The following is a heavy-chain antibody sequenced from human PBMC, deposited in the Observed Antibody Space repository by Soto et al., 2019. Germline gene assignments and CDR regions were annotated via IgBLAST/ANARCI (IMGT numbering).Heavy chain of an antibody. CDR3: ARDRGCGGDCYSDWFDP. V-gene: IGHV1-18*01. Sequence: QVPLVQSGAEVKKPGASVKVSCKASGYTFTSYGISWVRQAPGQGLEWMGWISAYNGNTNYAQKLQGRVTMTTDTSTSTAYMELRSLRSDDTAVYYCARDRGCGGDCYSDWFDPWGQGTLVTVSS. CDR2: ISAYNGNT. J-gene: IGHJ5*02. CDR1: GYTFTSYG. D-gene: IGHD2-21*02.